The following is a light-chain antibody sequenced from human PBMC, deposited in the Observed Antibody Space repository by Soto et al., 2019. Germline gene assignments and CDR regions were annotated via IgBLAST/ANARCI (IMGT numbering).Light chain of an antibody. CDR3: QQSNKCSAFT. J-gene: IGKJ3*01. CDR2: GAY. Sequence: EIVMTQSPATLSVSPGERVTLSCRASQSVSSSLAWYQQKPGQTPRLLIYGAYHKATGIPARFSGSRSGTEFTQTISSLQSEDFAFYYSQQSNKCSAFTIGPRTKVDIK. CDR1: QSVSSS. V-gene: IGKV3-15*01.